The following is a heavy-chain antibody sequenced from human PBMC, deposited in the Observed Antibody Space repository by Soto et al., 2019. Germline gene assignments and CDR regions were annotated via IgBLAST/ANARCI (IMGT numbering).Heavy chain of an antibody. V-gene: IGHV3-21*01. D-gene: IGHD5-12*01. CDR2: ISSSSSYI. J-gene: IGHJ4*02. Sequence: PGGSLRLSCAASGFTFSSYSMNWVRQASGKGLEWVSSISSSSSYIYYADSVKGRFTISRDNAKNSLYLQMNSLRAEDTAVYYCARDVVATIRGSTFAYWGQGTLVTVSS. CDR3: ARDVVATIRGSTFAY. CDR1: GFTFSSYS.